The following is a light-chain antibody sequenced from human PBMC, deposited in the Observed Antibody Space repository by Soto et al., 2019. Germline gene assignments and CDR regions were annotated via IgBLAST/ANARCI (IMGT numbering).Light chain of an antibody. V-gene: IGKV3-20*01. Sequence: EIVLTQSPGTLSLSPGERATLSCRASQSVRSSFLAWYQQKPDQAPSLLIYGASTRAPGIPDRFSGGGSGTDFTLTSSRLEPEDFAVYYCQQYGSSPGTFGQGTKLEIK. J-gene: IGKJ2*01. CDR3: QQYGSSPGT. CDR2: GAS. CDR1: QSVRSSF.